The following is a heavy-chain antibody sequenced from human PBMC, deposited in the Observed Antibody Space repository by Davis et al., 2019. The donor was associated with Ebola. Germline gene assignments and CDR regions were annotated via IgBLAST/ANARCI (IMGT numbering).Heavy chain of an antibody. CDR1: GFVFRNYV. V-gene: IGHV3-23*01. CDR3: AKDTSNIWFDI. J-gene: IGHJ3*02. D-gene: IGHD1-26*01. CDR2: LGTSADT. Sequence: GGSLRLSCAASGFVFRNYVMSWVLQAPGKGLEWVSTLGTSADTYYADSVKGRFTISRDNSKNTLYLQMNGLRVEDTAIYYCAKDTSNIWFDIWGQGTMVTVSS.